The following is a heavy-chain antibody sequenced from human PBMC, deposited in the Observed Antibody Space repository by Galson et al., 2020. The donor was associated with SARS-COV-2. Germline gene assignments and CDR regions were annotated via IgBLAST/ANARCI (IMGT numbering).Heavy chain of an antibody. CDR3: ARAAQTYYDFWSGYYTAPHCDY. Sequence: SETLSLTCTVSGGSISSYYWSWIRQPPGKGLEWIGYIYYSGSTNYNPSLKSRVTISVDTSKNQFSLKLSSVTAADTAVYYCARAAQTYYDFWSGYYTAPHCDYWAQGTLVTVSS. CDR1: GGSISSYY. CDR2: IYYSGST. V-gene: IGHV4-59*01. J-gene: IGHJ4*02. D-gene: IGHD3-3*01.